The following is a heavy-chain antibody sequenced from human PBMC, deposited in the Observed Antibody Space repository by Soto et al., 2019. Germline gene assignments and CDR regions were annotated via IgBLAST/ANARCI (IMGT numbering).Heavy chain of an antibody. CDR3: TRDRGHRSGYCPCWLDT. J-gene: IGHJ5*02. Sequence: QVQLVQSGADVKKPGSSVKVSCKASGGTFSSYAITWVRQAPGQELEWMGGIIPIFGTANYAQNFQARVTITADKSTSRAYMELSSRRADDTALYYCTRDRGHRSGYCPCWLDTWGQGTIVTVS. CDR2: IIPIFGTA. V-gene: IGHV1-69*14. CDR1: GGTFSSYA. D-gene: IGHD3-22*01.